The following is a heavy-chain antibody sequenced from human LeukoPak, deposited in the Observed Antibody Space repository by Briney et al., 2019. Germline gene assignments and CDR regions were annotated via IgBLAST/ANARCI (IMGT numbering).Heavy chain of an antibody. CDR1: GYTFTGYY. CDR2: INPNSGGT. V-gene: IGHV1-2*02. Sequence: ASVKVSCKASGYTFTGYYMHWVRQAPGQGLEWMGWINPNSGGTNYAQKFYARVTMTRDTSISTAYMELSRLRSDDTAVFYCARSPDILTGENFDYWGQGTLVTVSS. D-gene: IGHD3-9*01. J-gene: IGHJ4*02. CDR3: ARSPDILTGENFDY.